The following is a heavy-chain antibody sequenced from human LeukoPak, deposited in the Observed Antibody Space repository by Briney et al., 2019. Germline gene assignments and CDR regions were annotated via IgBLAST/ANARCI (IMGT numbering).Heavy chain of an antibody. V-gene: IGHV1-3*01. CDR1: GYTFTSYA. CDR3: ARELLWFGEFDP. J-gene: IGHJ5*02. D-gene: IGHD3-10*01. Sequence: ASVRVSCKASGYTFTSYAMHWVRQAPGQRLEWMGWINAGNGNTKYSQKFQGRVTITRDTSASTAYMELSSLRSEDTAVYYCARELLWFGEFDPWGQGTLVTVSS. CDR2: INAGNGNT.